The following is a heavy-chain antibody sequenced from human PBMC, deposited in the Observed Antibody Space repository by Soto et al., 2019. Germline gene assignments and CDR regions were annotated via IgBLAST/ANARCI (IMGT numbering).Heavy chain of an antibody. J-gene: IGHJ3*02. Sequence: GGSLRLSCAASGFTFSSYSMNWVRQAPGKGLEWVSSISSSSSYIYYADSVKGRFTISRDNAKNSLYLQMNSLRAEDTAVYYCARDGDYVWGSYRWSDAFDIWGQGTMVTVSS. D-gene: IGHD3-16*02. V-gene: IGHV3-21*01. CDR3: ARDGDYVWGSYRWSDAFDI. CDR2: ISSSSSYI. CDR1: GFTFSSYS.